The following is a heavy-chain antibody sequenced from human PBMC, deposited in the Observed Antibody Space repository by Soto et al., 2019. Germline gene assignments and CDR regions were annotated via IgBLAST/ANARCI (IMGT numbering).Heavy chain of an antibody. V-gene: IGHV3-33*01. CDR2: IWYDGSNK. Sequence: PGGSLRLSCAASGFTFSSYGMHWVRQAPGKGLEWVAVIWYDGSNKYYADSVKGRFTISRDNSKNTLYLQMNSLRAEDTAVYYCARNFGIMIPSPDAFDISGPGTMVTLSS. CDR1: GFTFSSYG. CDR3: ARNFGIMIPSPDAFDI. J-gene: IGHJ3*02. D-gene: IGHD3-16*01.